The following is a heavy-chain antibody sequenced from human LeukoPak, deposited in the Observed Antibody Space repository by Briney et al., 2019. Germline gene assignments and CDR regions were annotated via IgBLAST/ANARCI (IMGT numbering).Heavy chain of an antibody. CDR1: GYTFTSYY. V-gene: IGHV1-46*01. D-gene: IGHD3-22*01. CDR2: INPSGGST. Sequence: ASVKVSCKASGYTFTSYYMHWVRQAPGQGLEWMGIINPSGGSTSYAQKFQGRVTMTRDTSTSTVYMELSSLRSEDTAVYYCARDLPRGLYYYDSNGFDPWGQGTLVTVSS. CDR3: ARDLPRGLYYYDSNGFDP. J-gene: IGHJ5*02.